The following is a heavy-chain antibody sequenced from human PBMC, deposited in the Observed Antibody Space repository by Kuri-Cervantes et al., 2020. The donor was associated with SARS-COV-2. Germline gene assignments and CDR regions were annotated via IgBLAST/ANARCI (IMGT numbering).Heavy chain of an antibody. CDR1: GFTLDDDG. J-gene: IGHJ4*02. CDR3: AKVFGVGSNIKYFDY. CDR2: STWDGGST. Sequence: GGSLRLSCAASGFTLDDDGMYGVRQAPGQGLEWVSCSTWDGGSTFYADSVKGRFTMSRDSSKNSLSLQMNSLRVEDTALYYCAKVFGVGSNIKYFDYWGQGTVVTVSS. D-gene: IGHD3-10*02. V-gene: IGHV3-43D*03.